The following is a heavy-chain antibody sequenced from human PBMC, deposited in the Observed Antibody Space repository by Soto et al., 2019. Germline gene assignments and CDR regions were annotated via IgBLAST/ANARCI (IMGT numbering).Heavy chain of an antibody. CDR1: GGSFTSYY. D-gene: IGHD2-21*02. J-gene: IGHJ6*02. V-gene: IGHV4-59*01. CDR3: ARDRYCGGDCYYDHYYGMDV. Sequence: SETLSLTCTVSGGSFTSYYWSWIRQPPGKGLEWIGYIYYSGSTNYNPSLKSRVTILVDTSRNQFSLKLSSVTAADTAVYYCARDRYCGGDCYYDHYYGMDVWGQGTTVTISS. CDR2: IYYSGST.